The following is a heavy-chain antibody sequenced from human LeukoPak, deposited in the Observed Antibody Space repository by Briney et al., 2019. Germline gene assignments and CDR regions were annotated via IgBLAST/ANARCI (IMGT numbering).Heavy chain of an antibody. Sequence: SETLSLTCTVSGGSISSSSYYWGWIRQPPGKGLEWIGSIYYSGSTYYNPSLKSRVTISVDTSKNQFSLKLSSVTAADTAVYYCARHTYYDFWSGYGSYKWFDPWGQGTLVTVSS. J-gene: IGHJ5*02. V-gene: IGHV4-39*01. D-gene: IGHD3-3*01. CDR1: GGSISSSSYY. CDR3: ARHTYYDFWSGYGSYKWFDP. CDR2: IYYSGST.